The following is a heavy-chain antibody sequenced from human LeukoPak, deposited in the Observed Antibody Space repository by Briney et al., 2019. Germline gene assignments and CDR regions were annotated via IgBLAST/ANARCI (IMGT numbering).Heavy chain of an antibody. CDR3: ALELNGWRDY. Sequence: GGSLRLSCAASGFTFSSYAMHWVRQAPGKGLEWVAVISYDGSHKYYADSVKGRFTISRDNAKNTLFLQMNSLRAEDTAVYYCALELNGWRDYWGQGTLVTVSS. CDR1: GFTFSSYA. D-gene: IGHD6-19*01. CDR2: ISYDGSHK. J-gene: IGHJ4*02. V-gene: IGHV3-30-3*01.